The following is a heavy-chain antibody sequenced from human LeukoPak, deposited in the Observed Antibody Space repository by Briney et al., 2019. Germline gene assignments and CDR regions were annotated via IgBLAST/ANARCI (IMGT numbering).Heavy chain of an antibody. CDR1: GYTFTSYA. V-gene: IGHV1-3*01. CDR3: ARGGYYDSSGYYDY. J-gene: IGHJ4*02. D-gene: IGHD3-22*01. Sequence: ASVKVSCKASGYTFTSYAMHWVRQAPGQRLEWMGWINAGNGNTKYSQKFQGRVTITADESTSTAYMELSSLRSEDTAVYYCARGGYYDSSGYYDYWGQGTLVTVSS. CDR2: INAGNGNT.